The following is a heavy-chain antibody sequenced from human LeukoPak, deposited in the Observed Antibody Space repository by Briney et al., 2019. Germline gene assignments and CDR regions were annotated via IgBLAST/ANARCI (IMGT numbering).Heavy chain of an antibody. CDR2: IIPIFGTA. J-gene: IGHJ2*01. D-gene: IGHD2-2*02. V-gene: IGHV1-69*01. CDR3: ARTYCSSTSCYIWYFDL. Sequence: SVKVSCKASGGTFSSYAIGWVRQAPGQGLEWMGGIIPIFGTANDAQKFQGRVTITADESTSTAYMELSSLRSEDTAVYYCARTYCSSTSCYIWYFDLWGRGTLVTVSS. CDR1: GGTFSSYA.